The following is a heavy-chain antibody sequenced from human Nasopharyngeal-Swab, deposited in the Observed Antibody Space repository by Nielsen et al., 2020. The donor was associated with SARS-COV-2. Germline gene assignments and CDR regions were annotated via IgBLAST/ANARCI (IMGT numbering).Heavy chain of an antibody. CDR1: VYTFTSHA. Sequence: ASVKVSCKASVYTFTSHAMHWVRQAPGQRLEWLGWINAANGDTKYSQKIQGRVTITRDTSASTAYMELSSLRSEDTAVYYCARDPRGLSSPSGMDVWGQGTTVTVSS. V-gene: IGHV1-3*01. CDR3: ARDPRGLSSPSGMDV. J-gene: IGHJ6*02. CDR2: INAANGDT. D-gene: IGHD3-16*02.